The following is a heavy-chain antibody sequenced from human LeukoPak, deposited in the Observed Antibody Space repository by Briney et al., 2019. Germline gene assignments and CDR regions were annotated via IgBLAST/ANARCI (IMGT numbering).Heavy chain of an antibody. CDR3: ARDFSSTANWEFDY. V-gene: IGHV1-2*06. CDR1: GYTFTAYF. D-gene: IGHD5/OR15-5a*01. CDR2: INLDSGGT. Sequence: ASVKVSCKASGYTFTAYFIHWVRQAPGQGLEWMGRINLDSGGTYYTQKFQGRITMTRDTSISTAYVELNGLTSDDTAVYYCARDFSSTANWEFDYWGQGTLVTVSS. J-gene: IGHJ4*02.